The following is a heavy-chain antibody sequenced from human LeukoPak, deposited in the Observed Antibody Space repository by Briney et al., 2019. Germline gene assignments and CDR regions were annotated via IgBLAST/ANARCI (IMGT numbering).Heavy chain of an antibody. V-gene: IGHV4-59*08. CDR1: GGSISSYY. Sequence: SETLSLTCTVSGGSISSYYWSWIRQPPGKGLEWIGYIYYSGSTNYNPSLKSRVTISVDTSKNQFSLKLSSVTAADTAVYYCARHSSAKYYYDSSGYYSFDYWGRGTLVTVSS. J-gene: IGHJ4*02. CDR2: IYYSGST. D-gene: IGHD3-22*01. CDR3: ARHSSAKYYYDSSGYYSFDY.